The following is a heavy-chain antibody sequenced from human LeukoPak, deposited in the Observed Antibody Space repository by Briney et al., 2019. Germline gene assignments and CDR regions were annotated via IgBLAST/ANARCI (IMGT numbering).Heavy chain of an antibody. V-gene: IGHV1-18*01. Sequence: ASVKVSCKASGYTFTSYGISWVRQAPGQGLEWMGWISAYNGNTNYAQKLQGRVTMTTDTSTSTAYMELRSLRSDDTAVYYCARGDKTYYDFWSGLYYFDYWGQGTLVTVSS. J-gene: IGHJ4*02. CDR1: GYTFTSYG. CDR3: ARGDKTYYDFWSGLYYFDY. CDR2: ISAYNGNT. D-gene: IGHD3-3*01.